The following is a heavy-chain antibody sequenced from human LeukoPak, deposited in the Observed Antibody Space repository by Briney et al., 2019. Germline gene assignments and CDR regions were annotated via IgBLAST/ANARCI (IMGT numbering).Heavy chain of an antibody. CDR1: GFTFSNYA. Sequence: GXXLRLSCAASGFTFSNYAMSWLRQAPGKGLVWVSTITDSGGSTYYADSVKGRFTISRDNSKNTLYLQMHSLRAEDTAIYYCAKDQHNSGNFDYWGQGTLVTVSS. CDR2: ITDSGGST. CDR3: AKDQHNSGNFDY. J-gene: IGHJ4*02. V-gene: IGHV3-23*01. D-gene: IGHD3-10*01.